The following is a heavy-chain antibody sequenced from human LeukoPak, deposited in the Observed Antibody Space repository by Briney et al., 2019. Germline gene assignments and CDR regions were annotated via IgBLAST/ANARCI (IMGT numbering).Heavy chain of an antibody. Sequence: ASVKVSCKASGYTFTGYYMHWVRQAPGQGLEWMGWINPNSGGTNYAQKFQGWVTMTRDTSISTAYMELSRLRSDDTAVYYCALYRSSYKNYEGAFDIWGQGTMVTVSS. D-gene: IGHD4-11*01. CDR2: INPNSGGT. CDR1: GYTFTGYY. J-gene: IGHJ3*02. V-gene: IGHV1-2*04. CDR3: ALYRSSYKNYEGAFDI.